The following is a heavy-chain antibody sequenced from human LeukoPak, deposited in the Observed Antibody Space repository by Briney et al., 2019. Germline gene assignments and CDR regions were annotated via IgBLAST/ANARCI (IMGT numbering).Heavy chain of an antibody. D-gene: IGHD3-10*01. CDR3: VKEYCYGSGFKSPELNFDY. Sequence: GGSLRLSCAASGFTFSKYGMHWVRQAPGKGLEWVTVISYDGSIEYYADSVKGRFTISRDNSKNTLYLQMNSLRAEDTAVYYCVKEYCYGSGFKSPELNFDYWGQGTLVTVSS. CDR2: ISYDGSIE. J-gene: IGHJ4*02. CDR1: GFTFSKYG. V-gene: IGHV3-30*18.